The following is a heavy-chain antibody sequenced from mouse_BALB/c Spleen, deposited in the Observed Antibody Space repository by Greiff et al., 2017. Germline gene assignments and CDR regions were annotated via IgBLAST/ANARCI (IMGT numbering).Heavy chain of an antibody. Sequence: QVQLQQSGAELVRPGVSVKISCKGSGYTFTDYAMHWVQQSHAKSLEWIGVICTYYGDACYNQKFKGKATMTVDKFSSTAYMELARLTAEDSDIYYCARQGPGNYFDYWGQGTTLTVSS. D-gene: IGHD4-1*01. CDR3: ARQGPGNYFDY. V-gene: IGHV1S137*01. CDR2: ICTYYGDA. J-gene: IGHJ2*01. CDR1: GYTFTDYA.